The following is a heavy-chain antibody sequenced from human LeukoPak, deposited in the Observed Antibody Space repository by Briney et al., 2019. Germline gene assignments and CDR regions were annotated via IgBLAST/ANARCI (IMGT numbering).Heavy chain of an antibody. CDR2: INHSGST. J-gene: IGHJ3*02. D-gene: IGHD2-21*02. CDR1: GGSFSGYY. CDR3: AKGGAYCGGDCATEAFDI. V-gene: IGHV4-34*01. Sequence: PSETLSLTCAVYGGSFSGYYWSWIRQPPGKGLEWIGEINHSGSTNYNPSLESRVTISVDTSKNQFSLKLSSVTAADTAVYYCAKGGAYCGGDCATEAFDIWGQGTMVTVSS.